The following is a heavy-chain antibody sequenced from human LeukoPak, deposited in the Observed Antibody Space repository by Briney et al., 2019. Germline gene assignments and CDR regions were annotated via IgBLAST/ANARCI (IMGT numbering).Heavy chain of an antibody. CDR1: GGSISSYY. CDR3: ARWIAVAGPYNWFDP. CDR2: IYYSGST. V-gene: IGHV4-59*12. D-gene: IGHD6-19*01. J-gene: IGHJ5*02. Sequence: SETLSLTCTVSGGSISSYYWSWIRQPPGKGLEWIGSIYYSGSTYYNPSLKSRVTISVDTSKNQFSLKLSSVTAADTAVYYCARWIAVAGPYNWFDPWGQGTLVTVSS.